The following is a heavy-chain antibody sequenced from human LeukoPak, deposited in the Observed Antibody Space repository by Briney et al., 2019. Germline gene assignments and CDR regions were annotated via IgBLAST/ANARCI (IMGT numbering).Heavy chain of an antibody. CDR3: ARGRAFQYYDSPFDP. J-gene: IGHJ5*02. Sequence: SVKVSCKASGGTFSSYAISWVRQAPGQGLEWMGRIIPILNIANYAQKFQGRVTIAADKSTSTGYMELSSLRSEDTAVYYCARGRAFQYYDSPFDPWGQGTLVTVSS. V-gene: IGHV1-69*04. CDR2: IIPILNIA. D-gene: IGHD3-22*01. CDR1: GGTFSSYA.